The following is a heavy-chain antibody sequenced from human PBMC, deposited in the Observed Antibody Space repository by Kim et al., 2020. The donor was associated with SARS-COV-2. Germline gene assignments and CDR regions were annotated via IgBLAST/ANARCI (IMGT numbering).Heavy chain of an antibody. J-gene: IGHJ6*02. D-gene: IGHD3-9*01. CDR2: IYSGGST. CDR1: GFTVSSNY. V-gene: IGHV3-53*01. Sequence: GGSLRLSCAASGFTVSSNYMSWVRQAPGKGLEWVSVIYSGGSTYYADSVKGRFTISRDNSTNTLYLQMNSLRAADTAVYYCARSLHSSYYDILTGNPLYYYYYGMDVGGQGTADTV. CDR3: ARSLHSSYYDILTGNPLYYYYYGMDV.